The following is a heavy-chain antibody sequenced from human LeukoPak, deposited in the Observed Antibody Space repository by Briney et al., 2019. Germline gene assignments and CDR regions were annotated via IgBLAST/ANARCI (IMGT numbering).Heavy chain of an antibody. J-gene: IGHJ4*02. CDR3: AKDEEKYGDYGYYFDY. D-gene: IGHD4-17*01. Sequence: GSLRLSCAASGFTFSNYWMSWVRQAPGKGLEWVANIKQDRSEKYYVDSVKGRFTISRDNSKNTLYLQMNSLRAEDTAVYYCAKDEEKYGDYGYYFDYWGQGTLVTVSS. CDR1: GFTFSNYW. V-gene: IGHV3-7*01. CDR2: IKQDRSEK.